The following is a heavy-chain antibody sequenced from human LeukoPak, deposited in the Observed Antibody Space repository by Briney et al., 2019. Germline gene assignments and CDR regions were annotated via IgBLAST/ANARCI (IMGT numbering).Heavy chain of an antibody. Sequence: PSQTLSLTCTVSGGSINNGDYYWGWVRQPPGKGLEWIGSISYSGSTFYNPSLKSRVTISVDTSKNQFSLRLNSVTAADTAVYYCARDSGVFWGDLNFDYWGQGTLVTVSS. V-gene: IGHV4-39*07. CDR2: ISYSGST. D-gene: IGHD3-10*01. CDR1: GGSINNGDYY. J-gene: IGHJ4*02. CDR3: ARDSGVFWGDLNFDY.